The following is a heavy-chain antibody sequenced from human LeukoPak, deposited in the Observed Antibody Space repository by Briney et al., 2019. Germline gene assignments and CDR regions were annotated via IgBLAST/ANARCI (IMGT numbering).Heavy chain of an antibody. J-gene: IGHJ4*02. CDR1: GAFSGRFY. CDR3: ARIDPLGYFDQ. CDR2: IFFSGHS. D-gene: IGHD3-10*01. Sequence: PSETLSLTCTVPGAFSGRFYWSWVRQSPGKGLEWIGNIFFSGHSNYNPSLTGRVTISPDTSKSQFSLKMTSVTAADTALYYCARIDPLGYFDQWGQGTLVTVSS. V-gene: IGHV4-59*13.